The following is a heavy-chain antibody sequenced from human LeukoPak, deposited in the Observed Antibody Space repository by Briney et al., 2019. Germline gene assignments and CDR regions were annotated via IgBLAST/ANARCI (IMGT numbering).Heavy chain of an antibody. J-gene: IGHJ1*01. CDR3: AKDAQRGFDYSNSLQN. Sequence: GGSLTLSCAASGFTFSHYGMHWVRQTPGAGLEWVAVIWSDGSDKYYAKSVKGRFTISRDNSKNSLFLQMNSLRAEHTAVYYCAKDAQRGFDYSNSLQNWGEGILVTVSS. CDR2: IWSDGSDK. D-gene: IGHD4-11*01. CDR1: GFTFSHYG. V-gene: IGHV3-33*06.